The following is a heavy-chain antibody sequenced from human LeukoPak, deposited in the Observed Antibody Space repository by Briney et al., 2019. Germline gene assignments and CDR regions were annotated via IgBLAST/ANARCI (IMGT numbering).Heavy chain of an antibody. J-gene: IGHJ4*02. CDR3: ARLSTVTTSFDY. V-gene: IGHV4-61*02. D-gene: IGHD4-17*01. CDR1: GGSISSGSYY. CDR2: IYTSGST. Sequence: SETLSLTCTVSGGSISSGSYYWSWIRQPAGKGLEWIGRIYTSGSTNYSPSLKSRVTISVDTSKNQFSLKLSSVTAADTAVYYCARLSTVTTSFDYWGQGTLVTVSS.